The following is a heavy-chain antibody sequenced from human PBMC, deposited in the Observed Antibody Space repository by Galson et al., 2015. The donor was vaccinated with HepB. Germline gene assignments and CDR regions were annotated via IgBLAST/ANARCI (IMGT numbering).Heavy chain of an antibody. V-gene: IGHV3-30*18. CDR3: AKNRRGYSYGYPIDY. CDR1: GFTFSSYG. Sequence: SLRLSCAASGFTFSSYGMHWVRQAPGKGLEWVAVISYDGSNKYYADSVKGRFTISRDNSKNTLYLQMNSLRAEDTAVYYCAKNRRGYSYGYPIDYWGQGTLVTVSS. J-gene: IGHJ4*02. D-gene: IGHD5-18*01. CDR2: ISYDGSNK.